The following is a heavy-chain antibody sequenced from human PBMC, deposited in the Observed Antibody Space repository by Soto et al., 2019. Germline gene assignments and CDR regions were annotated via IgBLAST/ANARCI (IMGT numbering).Heavy chain of an antibody. CDR2: IYYSGST. CDR3: ARLLRFSTYYSYGMDV. Sequence: SETLSLTCTVSGGSISSYYWSWIRQPPGKGLEWIGYIYYSGSTNYNPSLKSRVTISVDTSKNQFSLKLSSVTAADTAVYYCARLLRFSTYYSYGMDVWGQGTTVTVSS. V-gene: IGHV4-59*01. D-gene: IGHD3-3*01. J-gene: IGHJ6*02. CDR1: GGSISSYY.